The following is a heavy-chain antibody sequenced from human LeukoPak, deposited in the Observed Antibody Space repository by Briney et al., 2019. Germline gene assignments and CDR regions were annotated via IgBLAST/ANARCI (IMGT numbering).Heavy chain of an antibody. CDR2: IWYDGSNK. J-gene: IGHJ4*02. V-gene: IGHV3-33*01. D-gene: IGHD3-22*01. CDR3: ARDLYYYDSSGYSSLAA. CDR1: GFTFSSYG. Sequence: GGSLRLSCAASGFTFSSYGMHWVRQAPGKGLEWVAVIWYDGSNKYYADSVKGRITISRDNSKNTLYLQMNSLRAEDTAVYYCARDLYYYDSSGYSSLAAWGQGTLVTVSS.